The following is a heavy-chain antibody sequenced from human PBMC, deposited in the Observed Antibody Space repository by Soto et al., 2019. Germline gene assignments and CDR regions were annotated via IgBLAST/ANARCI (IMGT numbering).Heavy chain of an antibody. CDR2: INPSGGST. CDR3: ARSDCSSTSCFSFDY. V-gene: IGHV1-46*03. D-gene: IGHD2-2*01. J-gene: IGHJ4*02. CDR1: GYTFTSYY. Sequence: QVQLVQSGAEVKKPGASVKVSCKASGYTFTSYYMHWVRQAPGQGLEWMGIINPSGGSTSYAQKFQGRVTRTRDTSTSTGYMELSSLRSEDTAVYYCARSDCSSTSCFSFDYWGQGTLVTVSS.